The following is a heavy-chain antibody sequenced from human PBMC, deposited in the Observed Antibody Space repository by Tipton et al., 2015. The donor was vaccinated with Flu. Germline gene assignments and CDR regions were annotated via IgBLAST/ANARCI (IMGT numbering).Heavy chain of an antibody. D-gene: IGHD3-10*01. J-gene: IGHJ4*02. Sequence: TLSLTCTASGDSMSSYYWSWIRQPAGKGLEWIGRIYTSGTAIYSPSLRSRVSMSIDTSKNNFSLTLRSVTAADTAVYYCARGAGSGTYVIYDYWGQGTLVTVSS. CDR3: ARGAGSGTYVIYDY. CDR2: IYTSGTA. V-gene: IGHV4-4*07. CDR1: GDSMSSYY.